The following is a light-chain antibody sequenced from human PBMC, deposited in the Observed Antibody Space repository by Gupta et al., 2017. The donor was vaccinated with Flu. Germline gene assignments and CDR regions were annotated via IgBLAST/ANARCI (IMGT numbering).Light chain of an antibody. J-gene: IGKJ2*01. V-gene: IGKV4-1*01. CDR3: QQFTSALYT. Sequence: SLGERATINCKSSQSVLYSSNNKNYLAWYQQKLGQPPKLLIYWASTRDYGVPDRFSGSGSGTDFTLTISNVQADDVAVYYCQQFTSALYTFGQGTKLEIK. CDR1: QSVLYSSNNKNY. CDR2: WAS.